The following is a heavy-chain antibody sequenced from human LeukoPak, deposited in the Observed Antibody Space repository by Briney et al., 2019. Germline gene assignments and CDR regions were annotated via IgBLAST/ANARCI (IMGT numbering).Heavy chain of an antibody. Sequence: PGGSLTLSCAASGFTFSNYEMNWVRQAPGKGLEWVSYISISGSTISYADSVKGRFTISRGDAENSLYLLMNSLRAEDTAVYYCASYNDYGDSYWGQGTLVTVSS. J-gene: IGHJ4*02. CDR2: ISISGSTI. D-gene: IGHD4-17*01. CDR1: GFTFSNYE. CDR3: ASYNDYGDSY. V-gene: IGHV3-48*03.